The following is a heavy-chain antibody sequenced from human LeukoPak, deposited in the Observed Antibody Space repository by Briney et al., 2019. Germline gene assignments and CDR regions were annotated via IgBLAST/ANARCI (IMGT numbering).Heavy chain of an antibody. V-gene: IGHV4-39*07. CDR2: IYYSGST. D-gene: IGHD3-3*01. Sequence: SETLSLTCTVSGGSISSSSYYWGWIRQPPGKGLEWIGSIYYSGSTYYNPSLKSRVTISVDTSKNQFSLKLSSVTAADTAVYYCARDVTIFGVVIFIFDYWGQETLVTVSS. CDR1: GGSISSSSYY. CDR3: ARDVTIFGVVIFIFDY. J-gene: IGHJ4*02.